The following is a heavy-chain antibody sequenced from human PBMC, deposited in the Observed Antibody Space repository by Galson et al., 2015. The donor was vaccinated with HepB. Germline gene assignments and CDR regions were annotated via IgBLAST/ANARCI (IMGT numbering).Heavy chain of an antibody. CDR2: ISGSGGST. J-gene: IGHJ4*02. V-gene: IGHV3-23*01. CDR3: AKDRGDPRRFILGLDY. Sequence: SLRLSCAASGFTFSSYAMSWVRQAPGKGLEWVSAISGSGGSTYYADSVKGRFTISRDNSKNTLYLQMNSLRAEDTAVYYCAKDRGDPRRFILGLDYWGQGTLVTVSS. D-gene: IGHD4-17*01. CDR1: GFTFSSYA.